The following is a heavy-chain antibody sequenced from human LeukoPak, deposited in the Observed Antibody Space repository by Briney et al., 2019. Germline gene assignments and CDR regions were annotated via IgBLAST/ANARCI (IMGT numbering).Heavy chain of an antibody. Sequence: GGSLRLSCAASGFTFSSYAMHWVRQAPGKGLEGVAVISYDGSNKYYADSVKGRFTSSSDNSKTTLYLQMNSLRADDTAVYYCERDPGDWDLVGGADYWGQGTLVTVSS. CDR3: ERDPGDWDLVGGADY. CDR2: ISYDGSNK. V-gene: IGHV3-30-3*01. D-gene: IGHD5-12*01. J-gene: IGHJ4*02. CDR1: GFTFSSYA.